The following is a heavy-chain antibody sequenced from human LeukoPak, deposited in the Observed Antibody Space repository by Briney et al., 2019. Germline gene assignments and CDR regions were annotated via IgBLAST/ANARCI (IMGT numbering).Heavy chain of an antibody. CDR1: GFTFSSYW. D-gene: IGHD4-17*01. CDR2: INSDGSST. Sequence: GGSLRLSCAASGFTFSSYWMHWVRHAPGKGLVWVSRINSDGSSTSYADSVKGRFTISRDNAKNTLYLQMNSLRAEDTAVYYCARGTGDYGANYFDYWGQGTLVTVSS. CDR3: ARGTGDYGANYFDY. J-gene: IGHJ4*02. V-gene: IGHV3-74*01.